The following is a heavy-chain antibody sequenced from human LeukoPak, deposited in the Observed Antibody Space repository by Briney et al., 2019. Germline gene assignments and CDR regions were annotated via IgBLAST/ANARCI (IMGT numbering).Heavy chain of an antibody. CDR3: ARVGVVVITSSWWFDP. CDR1: GFTFSSYS. Sequence: GGSLRLSCAASGFTFSSYSMIWVRQAPGKGLEWVSSISSSSSYIYYADSVKGRFTISRDNAKNSLYLQMNSLRAEDTAVYYCARVGVVVITSSWWFDPWGQGTLVTVSS. V-gene: IGHV3-21*01. J-gene: IGHJ5*02. D-gene: IGHD3-22*01. CDR2: ISSSSSYI.